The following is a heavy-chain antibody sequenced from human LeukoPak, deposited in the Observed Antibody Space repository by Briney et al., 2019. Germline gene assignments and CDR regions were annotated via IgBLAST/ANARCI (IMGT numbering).Heavy chain of an antibody. CDR3: ARALGNGYFDY. J-gene: IGHJ4*02. Sequence: ASVKVSCKASGYTFTGYYMHWVRQAPGQGLEWMGWINPNSGGTNYAQKFQGRVTMTRDTSISTAYMELSSLRSEDTAVYYCARALGNGYFDYWGQGTLVTVSS. D-gene: IGHD7-27*01. V-gene: IGHV1-2*02. CDR1: GYTFTGYY. CDR2: INPNSGGT.